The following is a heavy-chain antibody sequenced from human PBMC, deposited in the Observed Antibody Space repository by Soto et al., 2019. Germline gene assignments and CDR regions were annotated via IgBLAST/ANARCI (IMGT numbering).Heavy chain of an antibody. Sequence: EVELLESGGGLVQPGGSLRLSCVASGFTFKNYDMRWIRQAPGKGLEWVSGISGSGGVTYYADSVKGRFTISRDNSKNTLYLLMNSLRAEDTAIYYCAKNRQFRSYYESAGHYDNWGQGTLVTVSS. CDR1: GFTFKNYD. D-gene: IGHD3-10*01. J-gene: IGHJ4*02. CDR2: ISGSGGVT. CDR3: AKNRQFRSYYESAGHYDN. V-gene: IGHV3-23*01.